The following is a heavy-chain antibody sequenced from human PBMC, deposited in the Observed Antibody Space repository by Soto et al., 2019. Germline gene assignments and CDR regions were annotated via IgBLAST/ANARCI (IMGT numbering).Heavy chain of an antibody. Sequence: QVQLQESGPGLVKPSQTLSLTCTVSGGSISSGGYYWSWIRQHPGKGLEWIAYIYYSGSTYYNPSLKSRVTISVDTSKNQFSLKLSSVTAADTAVYYCARERIAAAAGMDVWGQGTTVTVSS. V-gene: IGHV4-31*03. CDR1: GGSISSGGYY. CDR3: ARERIAAAAGMDV. D-gene: IGHD6-13*01. J-gene: IGHJ6*02. CDR2: IYYSGST.